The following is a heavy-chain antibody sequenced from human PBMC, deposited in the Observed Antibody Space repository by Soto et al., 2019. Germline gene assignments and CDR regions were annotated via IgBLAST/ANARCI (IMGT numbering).Heavy chain of an antibody. CDR3: ARGGSIAAAGSFGPDY. J-gene: IGHJ4*02. V-gene: IGHV5-51*01. Sequence: GESLKISCKGSGYSFTSYWIGWVRQMPGKGLKWMGLIYPGDSDTRYSPSFQCQVTISADKSISTAYLQWSSLKASDTAMYYCARGGSIAAAGSFGPDYWGQGTLVTVSS. D-gene: IGHD6-13*01. CDR1: GYSFTSYW. CDR2: IYPGDSDT.